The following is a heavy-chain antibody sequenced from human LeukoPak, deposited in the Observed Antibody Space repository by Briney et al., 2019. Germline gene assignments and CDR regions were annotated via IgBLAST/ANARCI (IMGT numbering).Heavy chain of an antibody. CDR1: GYTSTSYY. CDR2: INPSGGST. CDR3: ARGSLVVAASYYFDY. J-gene: IGHJ4*02. V-gene: IGHV1-46*01. Sequence: ASVKVSCKASGYTSTSYYMHWVRQAPGQGLEWMGIINPSGGSTSYAQKFQGRVTMTMDTSTSTVYMELSSLRSEDTAVYYCARGSLVVAASYYFDYWGQGTLVTVSS. D-gene: IGHD2-15*01.